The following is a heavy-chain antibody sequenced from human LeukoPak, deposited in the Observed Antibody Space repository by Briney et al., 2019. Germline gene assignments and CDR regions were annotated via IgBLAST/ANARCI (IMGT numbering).Heavy chain of an antibody. J-gene: IGHJ4*02. CDR1: GFTFSSYA. V-gene: IGHV3-30*01. Sequence: GGSLRLSCAASGFTFSSYAMHWVRQAPGKGLEWVAVISYDGSNKYYADSVKGRFTISRDDSKNTLYLQMNSLRAEDTAVYYCAREDYWGQGTLVTVSS. CDR2: ISYDGSNK. CDR3: AREDY.